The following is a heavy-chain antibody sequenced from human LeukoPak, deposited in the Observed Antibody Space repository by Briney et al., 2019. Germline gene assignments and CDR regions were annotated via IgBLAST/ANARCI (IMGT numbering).Heavy chain of an antibody. Sequence: GRSLRLSCAASKFNFNSYGMTWVRQAPGKGLEWVSSISGSGGNTQYAASVQGRFTISRDNSKNTLYLQMNSLRAEDTAVYYCAKGAGFLSLYYYYYMDVWGKGTTVTVSS. CDR3: AKGAGFLSLYYYYYMDV. V-gene: IGHV3-23*01. D-gene: IGHD3-3*01. J-gene: IGHJ6*03. CDR1: KFNFNSYG. CDR2: ISGSGGNT.